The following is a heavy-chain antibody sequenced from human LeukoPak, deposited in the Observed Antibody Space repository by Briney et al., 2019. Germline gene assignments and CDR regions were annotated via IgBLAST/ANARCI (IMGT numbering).Heavy chain of an antibody. Sequence: SETLSLTCTVSGGSVSSGSYYWNWIRQPPGKGLQWIGYIYYSGTTNYNPSLKSRVTISVDTSKNQFSLKLSSVTAADTAVYYCARVAAAAAYYFDYWGQGTLVTVSS. CDR3: ARVAAAAAYYFDY. CDR1: GGSVSSGSYY. V-gene: IGHV4-61*01. J-gene: IGHJ4*02. CDR2: IYYSGTT. D-gene: IGHD6-13*01.